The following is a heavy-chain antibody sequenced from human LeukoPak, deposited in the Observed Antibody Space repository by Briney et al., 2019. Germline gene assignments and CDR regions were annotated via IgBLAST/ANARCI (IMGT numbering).Heavy chain of an antibody. J-gene: IGHJ6*02. Sequence: SETLSLTCTLSGGSISSYYWTWIRQPPGKGLEWIGNIYYTGSTDYNSSLKSRVTISLDTSKNQFSLRVNSVTAADTAVYYCARVVAYYYYAMDVWGQGTTVTVSS. V-gene: IGHV4-59*01. CDR1: GGSISSYY. CDR3: ARVVAYYYYAMDV. D-gene: IGHD2-15*01. CDR2: IYYTGST.